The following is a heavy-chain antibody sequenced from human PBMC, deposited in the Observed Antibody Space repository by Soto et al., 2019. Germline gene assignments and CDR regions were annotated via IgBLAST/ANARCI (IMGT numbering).Heavy chain of an antibody. D-gene: IGHD3-10*01. CDR3: AKDQGNYGPNWIDS. J-gene: IGHJ5*01. CDR1: GFTFSSDA. V-gene: IGHV3-23*01. CDR2: LSGSGGTT. Sequence: EVQLLESGGGLVQPGVSMRLSCAASGFTFSSDAMSWVRQTPGKGLEWVSTLSGSGGTTYYADSVKGQFTISRDNSKSTLYLQMNSLRAEDTAVYYCAKDQGNYGPNWIDSWGQGNLVTVSS.